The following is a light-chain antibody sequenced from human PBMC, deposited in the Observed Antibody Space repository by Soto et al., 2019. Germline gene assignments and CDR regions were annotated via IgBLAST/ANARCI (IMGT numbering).Light chain of an antibody. CDR3: MQALQAPRT. CDR2: LGS. V-gene: IGKV2-28*01. Sequence: DMVMTQSPLSLPVTPGEPASISCRSSQSLLHSNGYNYLDWYLQKPGQSPQLLIYLGSNRASWVPDRFSGSGSGTDFTLKISRVEAEDVGVYYCMQALQAPRTFGQGTKLEIK. J-gene: IGKJ2*01. CDR1: QSLLHSNGYNY.